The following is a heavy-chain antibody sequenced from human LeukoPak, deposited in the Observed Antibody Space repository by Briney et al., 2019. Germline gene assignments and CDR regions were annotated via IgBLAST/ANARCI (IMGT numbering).Heavy chain of an antibody. D-gene: IGHD1-26*01. CDR3: AKGDSGSYVRPADY. CDR1: GFTFDDYA. Sequence: PGGSLGLSCAASGFTFDDYAMHWVRQAPGKGLEWVSGISWNSGSIGYADSVKGRFTISRDNAKNSLYLQMNSLRAEDTALYYCAKGDSGSYVRPADYWGQGTLVTVSS. J-gene: IGHJ4*02. CDR2: ISWNSGSI. V-gene: IGHV3-9*01.